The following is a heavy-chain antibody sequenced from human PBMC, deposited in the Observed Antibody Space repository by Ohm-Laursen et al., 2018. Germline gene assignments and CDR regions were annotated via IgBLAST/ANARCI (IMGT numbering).Heavy chain of an antibody. CDR2: ISGSGGRT. CDR1: GFTFSSYA. D-gene: IGHD5-12*01. J-gene: IGHJ6*02. Sequence: GSLRLSCAASGFTFSSYAMNWVRQAPGKGLEWVSGISGSGGRTYYADSVKGRFTISRDNSKNMLYLQMNSLRAEDTAVYYCAKVLCGYECYYRMDVWGQGTTVTVSS. V-gene: IGHV3-23*01. CDR3: AKVLCGYECYYRMDV.